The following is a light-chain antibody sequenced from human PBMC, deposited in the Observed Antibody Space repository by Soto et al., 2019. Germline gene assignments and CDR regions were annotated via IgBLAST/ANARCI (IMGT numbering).Light chain of an antibody. CDR1: QTINNL. V-gene: IGKV1-5*03. Sequence: DIQMTQSPSTLSASVGDRVSITCRASQTINNLMAWYQQKPGQAPKLLIYKASNLETGVPSRFSGSGSGTEFTLTISSLQPDDFATYYCQQYSSYPSLTFXGGTRWIS. CDR2: KAS. CDR3: QQYSSYPSLT. J-gene: IGKJ4*01.